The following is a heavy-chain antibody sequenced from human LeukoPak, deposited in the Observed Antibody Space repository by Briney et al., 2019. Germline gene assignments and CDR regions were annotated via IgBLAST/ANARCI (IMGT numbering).Heavy chain of an antibody. CDR3: AKVRVVGYFDY. J-gene: IGHJ4*02. CDR1: GFTFSSYE. Sequence: GGSLRLSCVASGFTFSSYEMNWVRQAPGKGLEWLSYIGSSDSTTHYADSVKGRFTISRDNAKNSLYLQMNSLRAEDTAVYYCAKVRVVGYFDYWGQGTLVTVSS. D-gene: IGHD2-15*01. V-gene: IGHV3-48*03. CDR2: IGSSDSTT.